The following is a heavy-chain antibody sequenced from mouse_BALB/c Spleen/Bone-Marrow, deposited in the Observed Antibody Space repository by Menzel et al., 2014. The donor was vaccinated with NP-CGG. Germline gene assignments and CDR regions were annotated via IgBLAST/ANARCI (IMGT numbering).Heavy chain of an antibody. CDR1: GFTFSSYG. CDR3: ARDYYGSSDY. Sequence: EVMLVESGGGLVQPGGSLKLSCAASGFTFSSYGMSWVRQTPDKRLELVATINSNGGSTYYPDSVKGRFTISRDNAKNTLYLQMSSLKSEDTAMYYCARDYYGSSDYWGQGTLSQSPQ. V-gene: IGHV5-6-3*01. CDR2: INSNGGST. D-gene: IGHD1-1*01. J-gene: IGHJ2*01.